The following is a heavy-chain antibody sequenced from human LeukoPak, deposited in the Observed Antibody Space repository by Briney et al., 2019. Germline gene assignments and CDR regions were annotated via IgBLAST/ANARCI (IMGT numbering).Heavy chain of an antibody. Sequence: SETLSLTCTVSGVSISTSTHYWAWIRQPPGRGLEWIASMFYRGTTYYNASLRSRVTLSVDTSMNQFSLKLSSVTASDTAKFYCVRQGGWGGAASLIEFWGQGTLVTVSS. J-gene: IGHJ4*02. D-gene: IGHD2-15*01. CDR1: GVSISTSTHY. V-gene: IGHV4-39*01. CDR2: MFYRGTT. CDR3: VRQGGWGGAASLIEF.